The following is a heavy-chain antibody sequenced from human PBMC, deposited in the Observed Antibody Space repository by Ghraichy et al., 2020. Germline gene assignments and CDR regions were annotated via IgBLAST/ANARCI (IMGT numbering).Heavy chain of an antibody. Sequence: SETLSLTCAVYGGSFSGYYWSWIRQPPGKGLEWIGEINHSGSTNYNPSLKSRVTISVDTSKNQFSLKLSSVTAADTAVYYCARHPSRSWGNYYYGMDVWGQGTTVTVSS. D-gene: IGHD7-27*01. CDR3: ARHPSRSWGNYYYGMDV. CDR2: INHSGST. J-gene: IGHJ6*02. V-gene: IGHV4-34*01. CDR1: GGSFSGYY.